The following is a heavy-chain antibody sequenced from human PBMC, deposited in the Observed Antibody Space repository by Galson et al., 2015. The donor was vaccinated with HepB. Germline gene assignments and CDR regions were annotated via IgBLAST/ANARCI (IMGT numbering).Heavy chain of an antibody. CDR1: GYTFTSYD. V-gene: IGHV1-8*01. Sequence: SVKVSCKASGYTFTSYDINWVRQATGQGLEWMGWMNPDSGNSGYAQKFQGRLTLTRNTSINTASMELSSLRSDDTAMYYCARPLTRGTPAVYGYWGQGTLFTVSS. CDR3: ARPLTRGTPAVYGY. J-gene: IGHJ4*02. CDR2: MNPDSGNS. D-gene: IGHD3-10*01.